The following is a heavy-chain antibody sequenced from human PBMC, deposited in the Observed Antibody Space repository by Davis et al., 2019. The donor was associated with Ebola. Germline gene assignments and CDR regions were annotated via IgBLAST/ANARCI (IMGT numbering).Heavy chain of an antibody. CDR2: INPNTGGI. CDR1: GYGFNDFY. D-gene: IGHD3-3*01. V-gene: IGHV1-2*02. CDR3: ARVGFKGEDFGVVIRQPFDY. J-gene: IGHJ4*02. Sequence: ASVTVSCKASGYGFNDFYLHWVRQAPGQGLEWMGWINPNTGGIDYAQKFQGRVTMTRDTSISTAYLELSSLRSEDTAVYYCARVGFKGEDFGVVIRQPFDYWGQGTLVTVSS.